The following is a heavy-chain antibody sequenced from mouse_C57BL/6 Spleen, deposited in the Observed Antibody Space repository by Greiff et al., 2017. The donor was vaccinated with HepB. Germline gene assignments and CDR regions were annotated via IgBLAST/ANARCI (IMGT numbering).Heavy chain of an antibody. CDR1: GYTFTSYW. D-gene: IGHD2-4*01. V-gene: IGHV1-50*01. CDR2: IDPSDSYT. Sequence: VQLQQPGAELVKPGASVKLSCKASGYTFTSYWMQWVKQRPGQGLEWIGEIDPSDSYTNYNQKFKGKATLTVDTSSSTAYMQLSSLTSEDSAVYYCARSGGLRSHAMDYWGQGTSVTVSS. J-gene: IGHJ4*01. CDR3: ARSGGLRSHAMDY.